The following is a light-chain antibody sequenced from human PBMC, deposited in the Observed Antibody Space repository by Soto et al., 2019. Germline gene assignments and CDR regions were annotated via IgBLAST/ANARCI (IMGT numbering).Light chain of an antibody. Sequence: EIGLTLSPGTLSLSPGERATLSCRASQSLTNSFIAWYQQKPGQAPRLLIYDTSTRATGIPARFSGSGSGTEFTLTISSLQSEDFAVYYCQQYNNWPPITFGQGRLLEVK. CDR3: QQYNNWPPIT. J-gene: IGKJ5*01. CDR2: DTS. V-gene: IGKV3-15*01. CDR1: QSLTNS.